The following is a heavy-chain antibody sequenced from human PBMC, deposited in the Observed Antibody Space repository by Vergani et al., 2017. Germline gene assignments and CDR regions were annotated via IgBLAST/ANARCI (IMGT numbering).Heavy chain of an antibody. CDR2: ISGSGGSK. Sequence: EVQLLESGGGLVQPGGSLRLSCAASGFTFSSYAMSWVRQAPGKGLEWVSAISGSGGSKYYADSVKGRFTISRDNSKNTLYLQMNSLRAEDPAVYYCARDVAAAGTDYYYGMDVWGQGTTVTVSS. CDR1: GFTFSSYA. CDR3: ARDVAAAGTDYYYGMDV. J-gene: IGHJ6*02. D-gene: IGHD6-13*01. V-gene: IGHV3-23*01.